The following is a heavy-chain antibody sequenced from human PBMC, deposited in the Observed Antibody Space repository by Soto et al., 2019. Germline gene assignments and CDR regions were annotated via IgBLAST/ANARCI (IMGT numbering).Heavy chain of an antibody. J-gene: IGHJ4*02. CDR2: TYYSGST. CDR3: AREDIRRGYSYGTFDY. Sequence: XAILSLTFTVSGGSISSDYGSWIRQPPGKGLEWIGYTYYSGSTNYNPSLTSRVTMSLDTSKNQFSLKLSSVTAADTAVYYCAREDIRRGYSYGTFDYWGQGTLVTVSS. D-gene: IGHD5-18*01. CDR1: GGSISSDY. V-gene: IGHV4-59*01.